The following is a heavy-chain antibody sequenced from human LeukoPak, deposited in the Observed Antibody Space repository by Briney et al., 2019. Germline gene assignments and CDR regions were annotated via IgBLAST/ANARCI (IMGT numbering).Heavy chain of an antibody. CDR3: AKARGLRPFVYY. V-gene: IGHV3-30-3*01. CDR1: GFTFSSYA. CDR2: ISYDGSNK. D-gene: IGHD3-16*01. J-gene: IGHJ4*02. Sequence: GRSLRLSCAASGFTFSSYAMHWVRQAPGEGLEWVAVISYDGSNKYYADSVKGRFTISRDNSKNTLYLQMNSLRAEDTAVYYCAKARGLRPFVYYWGQGTLVTVSS.